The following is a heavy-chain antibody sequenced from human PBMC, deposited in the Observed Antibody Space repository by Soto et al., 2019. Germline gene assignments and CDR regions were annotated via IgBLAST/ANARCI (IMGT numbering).Heavy chain of an antibody. V-gene: IGHV3-53*04. Sequence: GGSLRLSCAASGFTVSSNYMSWVRQAPGKGLEWVSVIYSGGSTYYADSVKGRFTISRHNSKNTRDLQMNSLRAEDTAVYYCARVGYYYGSGSPIHYYYYYMDVWGKGTTVTVSS. CDR3: ARVGYYYGSGSPIHYYYYYMDV. D-gene: IGHD3-10*01. CDR1: GFTVSSNY. J-gene: IGHJ6*03. CDR2: IYSGGST.